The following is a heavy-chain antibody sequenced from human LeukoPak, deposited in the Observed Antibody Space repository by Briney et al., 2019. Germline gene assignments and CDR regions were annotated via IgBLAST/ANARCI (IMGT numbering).Heavy chain of an antibody. CDR3: ARGITISKNWFDP. CDR1: GFTFSSYS. J-gene: IGHJ5*02. D-gene: IGHD3-9*01. V-gene: IGHV3-48*01. Sequence: GGSLRLSCAASGFTFSSYSMNWVRQAPGKGLEWVSYISSSSSTIYYADSVKGRFTIFRDNDKNSLYLQMNSLRAEDTAVYYCARGITISKNWFDPWGQGTLVTVSS. CDR2: ISSSSSTI.